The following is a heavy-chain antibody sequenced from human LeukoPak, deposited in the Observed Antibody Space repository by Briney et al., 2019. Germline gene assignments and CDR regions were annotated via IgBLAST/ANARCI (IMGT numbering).Heavy chain of an antibody. V-gene: IGHV3-21*01. CDR2: ISSSSSYI. D-gene: IGHD3-22*01. CDR1: GFTFSSYS. Sequence: GGSLRLPCAASGFTFSSYSMNWVRQAPGKGLEWVSSISSSSSYIYYADSVKGRFTISRDNAKNSLYLQMNSLRAEDTAVYYCAREGYDSSTTFDYWGQGTLVTVSS. J-gene: IGHJ4*02. CDR3: AREGYDSSTTFDY.